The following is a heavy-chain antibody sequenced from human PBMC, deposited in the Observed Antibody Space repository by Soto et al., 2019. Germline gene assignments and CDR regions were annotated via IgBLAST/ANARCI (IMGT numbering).Heavy chain of an antibody. CDR1: GGTFSSYA. D-gene: IGHD2-8*01. Sequence: GASVKVSCKASGGTFSSYAISWVRQAPGQGLEWMGGIIPIFGTANYAQKFQGRVTITADESTSTAYMELSSLRSEDTAVYYCARVSLRMEYCTNGVCYTGTGLRYWGQGTLVTVSS. CDR2: IIPIFGTA. V-gene: IGHV1-69*13. CDR3: ARVSLRMEYCTNGVCYTGTGLRY. J-gene: IGHJ4*02.